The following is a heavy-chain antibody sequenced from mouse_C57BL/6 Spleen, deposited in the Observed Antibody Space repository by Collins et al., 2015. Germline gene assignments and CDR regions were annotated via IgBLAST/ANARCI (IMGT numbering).Heavy chain of an antibody. Sequence: QVQLKQSGPSLVQPSQSLSITCTVSGFSLTSYGVHWVRQSPGKGLEWLGVIWRGGSTDYNAAFMSRLSITKDNSKSQVFFKMNSLQADDTAIYYCAKNVDSSGYYAMDYWGQGTSVTVSS. V-gene: IGHV2-5-1*01. D-gene: IGHD3-2*01. CDR2: IWRGGST. CDR3: AKNVDSSGYYAMDY. J-gene: IGHJ4*01. CDR1: GFSLTSYG.